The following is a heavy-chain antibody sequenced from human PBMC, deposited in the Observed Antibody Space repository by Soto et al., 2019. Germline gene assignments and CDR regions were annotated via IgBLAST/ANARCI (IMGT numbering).Heavy chain of an antibody. CDR3: ARGGGAYCGGNCYSAFDH. CDR2: LYSGGST. V-gene: IGHV3-53*01. J-gene: IGHJ4*02. CDR1: GVTVISDY. D-gene: IGHD2-21*02. Sequence: EVQLVESGGGLIQPGVSLSLSCAASGVTVISDYMSWFRQAPGEGLEWVSVLYSGGSTYYADSVKGRFTISRDNSKNTLYLRMNSLRAEDTAVYYCARGGGAYCGGNCYSAFDHWGQGTLVTVSP.